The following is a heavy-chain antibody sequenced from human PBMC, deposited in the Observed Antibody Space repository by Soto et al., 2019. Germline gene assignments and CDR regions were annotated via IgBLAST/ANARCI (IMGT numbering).Heavy chain of an antibody. CDR3: AKDRGIAARPPYYYGTDV. J-gene: IGHJ6*02. D-gene: IGHD6-6*01. Sequence: PGGSLRLSCAASGFTFSSYGMHWVRQAPGMGLEWVAVIWYDGSYRYYADSVKGRFTISRDNSKNTLYLQMNSLRAEDTAVYYCAKDRGIAARPPYYYGTDVWGQGTTVTVSS. CDR2: IWYDGSYR. CDR1: GFTFSSYG. V-gene: IGHV3-30*02.